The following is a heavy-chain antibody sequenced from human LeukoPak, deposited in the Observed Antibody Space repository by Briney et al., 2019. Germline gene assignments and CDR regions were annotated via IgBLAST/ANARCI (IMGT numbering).Heavy chain of an antibody. V-gene: IGHV3-33*03. CDR1: GFTFSSYG. D-gene: IGHD1-14*01. Sequence: GRSLRLSCAASGFTFSSYGMHWVRQAPGKGLEWVAVIWYDGSNKYYADSVKGRFTISRDNAKNTVFLQLSSLKAEDTAVYYCARYHTGGFWGQGRLVTVSS. CDR2: IWYDGSNK. CDR3: ARYHTGGF. J-gene: IGHJ4*02.